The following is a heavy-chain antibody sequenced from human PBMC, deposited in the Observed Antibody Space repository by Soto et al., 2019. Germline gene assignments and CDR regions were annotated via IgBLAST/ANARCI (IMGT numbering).Heavy chain of an antibody. CDR3: ARTRQSCTTSRCHDVYFDF. Sequence: SDTLSLTCAVFGDSMNTHNWWSWVRQTPGTRVEWIGEIHHNGDTTYTPSLKSRVTMSLDKSKYHFSLSLTSVTAADTAVYYCARTRQSCTTSRCHDVYFDFWGRVTLVTVS. D-gene: IGHD2-8*01. V-gene: IGHV4-4*02. J-gene: IGHJ4*02. CDR2: IHHNGDT. CDR1: GDSMNTHNW.